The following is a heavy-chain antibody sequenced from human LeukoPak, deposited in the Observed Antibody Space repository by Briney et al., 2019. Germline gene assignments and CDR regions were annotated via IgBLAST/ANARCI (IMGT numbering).Heavy chain of an antibody. V-gene: IGHV4-59*12. CDR2: IYYSGST. CDR1: GGSISTYY. D-gene: IGHD3-3*01. J-gene: IGHJ4*02. Sequence: SETLSLTCTVSGGSISTYYGNWIRQAPGKGLEWIGYIYYSGSTYYNPSLKSRVTISVDTSKNQFSLKLSSVTAADTAVYYCARVSYDFWSGYADYWGQGTLVTVSS. CDR3: ARVSYDFWSGYADY.